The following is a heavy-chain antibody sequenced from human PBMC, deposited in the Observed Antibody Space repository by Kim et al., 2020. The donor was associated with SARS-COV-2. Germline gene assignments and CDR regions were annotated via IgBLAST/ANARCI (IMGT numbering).Heavy chain of an antibody. CDR2: ISYDGSNK. CDR3: AKVYVWGSYSDGMDV. Sequence: GGSLRLSCAASGFTFSSYGMHWVRQAPGKGLEWVAVISYDGSNKYYADSVKGRFTISRDNSKNTLYLQMNSLRAEDTAVYYCAKVYVWGSYSDGMDVWGQGTTVTVSS. D-gene: IGHD3-16*01. CDR1: GFTFSSYG. J-gene: IGHJ6*02. V-gene: IGHV3-30*18.